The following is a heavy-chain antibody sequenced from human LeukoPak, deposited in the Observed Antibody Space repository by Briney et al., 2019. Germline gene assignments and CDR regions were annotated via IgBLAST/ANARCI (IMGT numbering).Heavy chain of an antibody. CDR1: GASISGSGYY. CDR3: ARGGSSSWYRPASDFDY. CDR2: IYSSGST. Sequence: SETLSLTCTVSGASISGSGYYWGWIRQPPGKGLEWIGSIYSSGSTYYNPSLKSRVTISVDTSKNQFSLKLSSVTAADTAVYYCARGGSSSWYRPASDFDYWGQGTLVTVSS. J-gene: IGHJ4*02. D-gene: IGHD6-13*01. V-gene: IGHV4-39*07.